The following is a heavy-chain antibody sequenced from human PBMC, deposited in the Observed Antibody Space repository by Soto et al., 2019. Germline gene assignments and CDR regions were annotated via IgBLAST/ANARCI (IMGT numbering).Heavy chain of an antibody. CDR3: AKAVWQQLVVPEVSNYYYGMDV. V-gene: IGHV3-23*01. CDR1: GFTFSSYA. J-gene: IGHJ6*02. CDR2: ISGSGGST. D-gene: IGHD6-13*01. Sequence: HPAGSLRLSCAASGFTFSSYAMSWARQAPGKGLEWVSAISGSGGSTYYADSVKGRFTISRDNSKNTLYLQMNSLRDEDPAVYYCAKAVWQQLVVPEVSNYYYGMDVWGQGTTVTVSS.